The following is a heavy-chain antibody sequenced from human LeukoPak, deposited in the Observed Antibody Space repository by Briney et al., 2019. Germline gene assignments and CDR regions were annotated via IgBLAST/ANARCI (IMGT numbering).Heavy chain of an antibody. V-gene: IGHV1-2*02. Sequence: ASVKVSCKASGYTFTVYFMHWVRQAPGQGLEWMGWINPNTGGTNYAQNFQGRVTMTRDTSISTAYMELSRLTSDDTAAYYCARGYCRGVSCYSLDLWGQGTLVTVSS. CDR2: INPNTGGT. CDR3: ARGYCRGVSCYSLDL. J-gene: IGHJ5*02. CDR1: GYTFTVYF. D-gene: IGHD2-15*01.